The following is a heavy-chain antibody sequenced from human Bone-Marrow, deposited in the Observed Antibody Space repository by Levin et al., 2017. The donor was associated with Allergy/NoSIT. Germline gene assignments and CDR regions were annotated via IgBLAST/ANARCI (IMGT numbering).Heavy chain of an antibody. CDR2: IYHTERS. CDR3: ARVSYYGSGNYYDYNFDS. D-gene: IGHD3-10*01. V-gene: IGHV4-39*07. Sequence: TPSETLSLTCAVSGGSIYNSPYFWAWIRQPPGKGLEWIGSIYHTERSFYNPSLTSRVTISIDTSTNQVSLQLTSVTAADTAVYYCARVSYYGSGNYYDYNFDSWGQGTLVTVSS. J-gene: IGHJ4*02. CDR1: GGSIYNSPYF.